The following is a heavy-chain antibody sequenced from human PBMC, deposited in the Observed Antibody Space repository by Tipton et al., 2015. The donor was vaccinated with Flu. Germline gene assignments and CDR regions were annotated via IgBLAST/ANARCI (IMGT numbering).Heavy chain of an antibody. V-gene: IGHV1-8*01. CDR3: ARGVGGYSSWAYFDR. CDR2: MNPNSGNT. Sequence: QLVQSGAEVKKLGASVKVSCKASGHTFISYDINWVRQATGQGIQWMGWMNPNSGNTGYTQKFQGRVIMTRNTFISTAYMELSSLRSEDTAVYYGARGVGGYSSWAYFDRWGQGTQVTASS. J-gene: IGHJ4*02. CDR1: GHTFISYD. D-gene: IGHD1-26*01.